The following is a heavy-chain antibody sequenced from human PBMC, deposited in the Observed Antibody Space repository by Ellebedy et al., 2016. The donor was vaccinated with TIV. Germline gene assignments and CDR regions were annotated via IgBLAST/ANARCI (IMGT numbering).Heavy chain of an antibody. V-gene: IGHV1-3*01. CDR1: GYTFTSYA. J-gene: IGHJ4*02. D-gene: IGHD3-16*01. CDR2: INAGTGNT. CDR3: ARNYLDEGGKFDY. Sequence: ASVKVSCKASGYTFTSYAMHWVRQAPGQRLEWMGWINAGTGNTKYSQKFQGRVTITRDTSASTAYMELSSLRSEDTAVYYCARNYLDEGGKFDYWGQGTLVTVSS.